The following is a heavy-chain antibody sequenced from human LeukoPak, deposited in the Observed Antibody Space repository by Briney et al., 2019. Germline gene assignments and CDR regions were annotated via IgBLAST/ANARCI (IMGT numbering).Heavy chain of an antibody. J-gene: IGHJ4*02. CDR2: IYYSGST. Sequence: SETLSLTCTVSGGSIGSYYWSWIRQPPGKGLEWIGNIYYSGSTSYNPSLKSRVTISEDTSKNQFSLKLSSVTAADTAVYYCSTGYSSGWYTDWGQGTLVTVSS. V-gene: IGHV4-59*01. CDR1: GGSIGSYY. D-gene: IGHD6-19*01. CDR3: STGYSSGWYTD.